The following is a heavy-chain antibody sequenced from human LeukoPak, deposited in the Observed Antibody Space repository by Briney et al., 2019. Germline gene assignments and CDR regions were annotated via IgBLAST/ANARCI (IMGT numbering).Heavy chain of an antibody. D-gene: IGHD2/OR15-2a*01. CDR1: GFTFSKAW. CDR2: IKSKTDGGTT. V-gene: IGHV3-15*01. Sequence: GGSLRLSCAASGFTFSKAWMTWVRQAPGKGLEWVGRIKSKTDGGTTDYAAPVKVRLTISTDDSKNTLYLQMNSLKTEDTAVYYCTTVAYNSLFFRGQGTLVTVSS. J-gene: IGHJ4*02. CDR3: TTVAYNSLFF.